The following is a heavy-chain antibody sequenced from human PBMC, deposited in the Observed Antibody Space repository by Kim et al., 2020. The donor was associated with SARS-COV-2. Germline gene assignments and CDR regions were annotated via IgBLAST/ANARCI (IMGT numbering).Heavy chain of an antibody. CDR3: ARVGENYFEMLSPRVIQFDY. CDR2: ISSSSSYI. D-gene: IGHD3-10*01. Sequence: GGSLRLSCAASGFTFSSYSMNWVRQAPGKGLEWVSSISSSSSYIYYADSVKGRFTISRDNAKNSLYLQMNSLRAEDTAVYYCARVGENYFEMLSPRVIQFDYWGQGTLVTVSS. V-gene: IGHV3-21*01. CDR1: GFTFSSYS. J-gene: IGHJ4*02.